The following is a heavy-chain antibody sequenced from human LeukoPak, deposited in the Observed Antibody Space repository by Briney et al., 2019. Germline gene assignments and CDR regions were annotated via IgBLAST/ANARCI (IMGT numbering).Heavy chain of an antibody. V-gene: IGHV3-23*01. D-gene: IGHD3-22*01. CDR2: ISDSNGST. CDR3: ARDYYDTSGPGGYFDY. Sequence: GGSLRLSCAASGFTFSSYAMSWVRQAPGKGLEWVSGISDSNGSTYYADSVKGRFTMSRDNSKNTLYLQMNSLRAEDTAVYYCARDYYDTSGPGGYFDYWGQGTLVTVSS. J-gene: IGHJ4*02. CDR1: GFTFSSYA.